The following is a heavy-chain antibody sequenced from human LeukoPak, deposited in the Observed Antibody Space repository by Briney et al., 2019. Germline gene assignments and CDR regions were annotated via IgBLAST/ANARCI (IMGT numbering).Heavy chain of an antibody. D-gene: IGHD1-7*01. V-gene: IGHV3-21*01. CDR3: AKDLGRKTGTTNY. CDR2: VSTGSNYI. J-gene: IGHJ4*02. CDR1: GFTFSSYS. Sequence: SGGSLRLSCTASGFTFSSYSLNWVRQAPGKGLEWVSSVSTGSNYIYYADSVKGRFTISRDNDKSSLYLQMNSLRVEDTAVYYCAKDLGRKTGTTNYWGQGALVTVSS.